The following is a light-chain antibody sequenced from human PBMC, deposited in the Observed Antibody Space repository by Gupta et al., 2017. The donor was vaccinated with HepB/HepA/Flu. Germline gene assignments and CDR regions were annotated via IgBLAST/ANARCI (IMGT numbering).Light chain of an antibody. CDR1: QSISSSY. CDR2: DAS. Sequence: EIELTQSPGTLSLSPGERATLSCRGSQSISSSYLAWYQQKPGQAPRLLIYDASSRATGIPDRFSGSGSGTDFTLTISRLEPEDFAVYYCQQYGSSPPWTFGQGTKVEIK. V-gene: IGKV3-20*01. CDR3: QQYGSSPPWT. J-gene: IGKJ1*01.